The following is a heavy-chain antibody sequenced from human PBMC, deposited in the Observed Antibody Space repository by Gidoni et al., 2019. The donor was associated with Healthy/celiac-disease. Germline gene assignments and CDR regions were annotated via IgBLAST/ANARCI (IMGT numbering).Heavy chain of an antibody. Sequence: QVQLVQSGAEVKKTGASVKVSCKASGYTFPSYGISWVRQAPGQGLEWRGWISAYNGNTNYAQKLQGRVTMTTDTSTSTAYMELRSLRSDDTAVYYCASPYDSSGYYYGWYHYWGQGTLVTVSS. D-gene: IGHD3-22*01. CDR1: GYTFPSYG. V-gene: IGHV1-18*01. CDR3: ASPYDSSGYYYGWYHY. J-gene: IGHJ4*02. CDR2: ISAYNGNT.